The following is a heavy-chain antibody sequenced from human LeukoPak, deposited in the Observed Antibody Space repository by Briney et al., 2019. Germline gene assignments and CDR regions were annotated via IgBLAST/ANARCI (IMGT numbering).Heavy chain of an antibody. CDR3: ARLRPVAGYDAFDI. J-gene: IGHJ3*02. CDR1: GGSISSYY. V-gene: IGHV4-59*08. D-gene: IGHD6-19*01. CDR2: IYYSGST. Sequence: SETLSLTCSVSGGSISSYYWSWIRQPPGKGLEWIGYIYYSGSTNYNPSLKSRVTMSVDTSKNQFSLKLTSVTAADTAVYYCARLRPVAGYDAFDIWGHGAMVTVSS.